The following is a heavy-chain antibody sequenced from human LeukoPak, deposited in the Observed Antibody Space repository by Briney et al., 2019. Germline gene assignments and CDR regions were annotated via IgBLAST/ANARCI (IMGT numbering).Heavy chain of an antibody. V-gene: IGHV3-23*01. CDR2: ISGSGDNT. D-gene: IGHD2-2*01. Sequence: PGGSLRLSCAASGFTITNYAMCWVRQAPGKGLEWVSAISGSGDNTYYADSVKGRFTISRDNSRNTLYLQMNSLRAEDTAVYYCAKDGGYCSSTSCPLYNWFDPWGQGTLVTVSS. CDR1: GFTITNYA. CDR3: AKDGGYCSSTSCPLYNWFDP. J-gene: IGHJ5*02.